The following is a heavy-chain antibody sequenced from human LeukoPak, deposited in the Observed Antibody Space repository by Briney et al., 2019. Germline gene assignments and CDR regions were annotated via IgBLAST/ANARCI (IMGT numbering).Heavy chain of an antibody. D-gene: IGHD3-10*01. CDR2: IDPRDSYI. J-gene: IGHJ3*02. CDR3: ARRKYYYGSGSYSTRFDI. V-gene: IGHV5-10-1*01. CDR1: GYSFNSYW. Sequence: GGSLWISPKSSGYSFNSYWISRVRPMSGKGPEWVGRIDPRDSYIHYSPPFQGHVTISADKSISTAYLQWSSLKASDTAMYYCARRKYYYGSGSYSTRFDIWGQGTMVTVSS.